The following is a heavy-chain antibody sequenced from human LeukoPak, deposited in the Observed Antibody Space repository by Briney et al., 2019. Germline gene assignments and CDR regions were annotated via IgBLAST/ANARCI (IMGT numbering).Heavy chain of an antibody. D-gene: IGHD5-12*01. CDR3: ARPGLSGYDSVYYFDY. Sequence: GESLKISCKGSGYSFTSYWIGWVRQMPGKGLEGMGIIYPGDSDTRYSPSFQGQVTISADKSISTAYLQWSSLKASDTAMYYCARPGLSGYDSVYYFDYWGQGTLVTVSS. V-gene: IGHV5-51*01. J-gene: IGHJ4*02. CDR2: IYPGDSDT. CDR1: GYSFTSYW.